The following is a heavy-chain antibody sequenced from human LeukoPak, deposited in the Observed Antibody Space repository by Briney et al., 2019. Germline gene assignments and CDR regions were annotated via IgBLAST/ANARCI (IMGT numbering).Heavy chain of an antibody. CDR3: ARPLAYNYFDY. V-gene: IGHV3-74*01. D-gene: IGHD3-16*01. CDR1: GFTFSSSW. J-gene: IGHJ4*02. CDR2: INSDGSST. Sequence: GGSLRLSCAGSGFTFSSSWMHWVRQAPGKGLVWVSRINSDGSSTDYADSVKGRFTISRDNAKNTLYLQMNSLRAEDTAVYYCARPLAYNYFDYWGQGTLLTVSS.